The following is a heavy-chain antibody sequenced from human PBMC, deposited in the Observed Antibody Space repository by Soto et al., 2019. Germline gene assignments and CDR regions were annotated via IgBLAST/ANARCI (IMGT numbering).Heavy chain of an antibody. CDR3: ARHLQGKESDY. CDR1: GGSISSYY. V-gene: IGHV4-59*01. Sequence: PSETLSLTCTVSGGSISSYYWSWIRQPPGKGLEWIGYIYYSGSTNYNPSLKSRVTISVDTSKNQFSLKLSSVTAADTAVYYCARHLQGKESDYRSQRTSVTVSS. CDR2: IYYSGST. D-gene: IGHD3-10*01. J-gene: IGHJ4*02.